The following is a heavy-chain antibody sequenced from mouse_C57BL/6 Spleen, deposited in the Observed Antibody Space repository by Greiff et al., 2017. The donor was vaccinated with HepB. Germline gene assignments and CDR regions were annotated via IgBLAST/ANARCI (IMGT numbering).Heavy chain of an antibody. Sequence: QVQLQQPGAELVMPGASVKLSCKASGYTFTSYWMHWVKQRPGQGLEWIGEIDPADSYTNYNQKFKGKSTLTVDKSSSTAYMQLSSLTSEDSAVYYCARNGKLRLDYWGQGTTLTVSS. CDR2: IDPADSYT. V-gene: IGHV1-69*01. J-gene: IGHJ2*01. CDR3: ARNGKLRLDY. D-gene: IGHD4-1*01. CDR1: GYTFTSYW.